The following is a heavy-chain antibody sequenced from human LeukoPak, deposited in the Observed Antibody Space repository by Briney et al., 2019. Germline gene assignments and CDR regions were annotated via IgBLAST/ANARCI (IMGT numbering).Heavy chain of an antibody. D-gene: IGHD3-3*01. J-gene: IGHJ6*02. Sequence: GGSLRLSCAASGFTVSSNYMSWVRQAPGKGLEWVSVIYSGGSTYYADSVEGRFTISRDNSKNTLYLQMNSLRAEDTAVYYCARNYYDFWSGAQNYYYYGMDVWGQGTTVTVSS. CDR3: ARNYYDFWSGAQNYYYYGMDV. CDR2: IYSGGST. CDR1: GFTVSSNY. V-gene: IGHV3-66*01.